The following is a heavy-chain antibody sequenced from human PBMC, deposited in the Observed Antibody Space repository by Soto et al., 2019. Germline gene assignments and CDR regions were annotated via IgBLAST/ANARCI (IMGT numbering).Heavy chain of an antibody. V-gene: IGHV3-30-3*01. J-gene: IGHJ3*02. Sequence: QVQLVESGGGVVQPGRSLRLSCAASGFTFSSYAMHWVRQAPGKGLEWVAVISYDGSNKYYADSVKGRFTISRDNSKNTLYLQMNSLIAEDTAVYYCARDRDGGNDAFDIWGQGTMVTVSS. CDR2: ISYDGSNK. CDR3: ARDRDGGNDAFDI. CDR1: GFTFSSYA. D-gene: IGHD2-15*01.